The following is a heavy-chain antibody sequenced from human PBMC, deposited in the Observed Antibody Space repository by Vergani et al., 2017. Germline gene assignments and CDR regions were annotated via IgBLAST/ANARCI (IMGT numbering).Heavy chain of an antibody. D-gene: IGHD2-2*01. CDR3: ANSYCSSLSCYAFYGMEV. J-gene: IGHJ6*02. CDR2: LRYDGSNE. Sequence: QVQLVESGGGVVQPGGSLRLSCAASGFSFSTYGMHWVRQAPGRGLEWVAFLRYDGSNEYYGDAVKGRFIISRDNSKNMLSLEMHSLRPEDTAVYYCANSYCSSLSCYAFYGMEVWDQGTTVTVSS. CDR1: GFSFSTYG. V-gene: IGHV3-30*02.